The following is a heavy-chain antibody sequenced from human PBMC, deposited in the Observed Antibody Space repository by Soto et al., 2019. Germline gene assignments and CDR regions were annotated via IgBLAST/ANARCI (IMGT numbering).Heavy chain of an antibody. CDR3: ARAGDTVVVVAAIPTRYSWFDP. D-gene: IGHD2-15*01. J-gene: IGHJ5*02. CDR1: GGSISSSSYY. V-gene: IGHV4-39*01. CDR2: IYYSGST. Sequence: PSETLSLTCTVSGGSISSSSYYWGWIRQPPGKGLEWIGSIYYSGSTYYNPSLKSRVTISVDTSKNQFSLKLSSVTAADTAVYYCARAGDTVVVVAAIPTRYSWFDPWGQGTLVTVSS.